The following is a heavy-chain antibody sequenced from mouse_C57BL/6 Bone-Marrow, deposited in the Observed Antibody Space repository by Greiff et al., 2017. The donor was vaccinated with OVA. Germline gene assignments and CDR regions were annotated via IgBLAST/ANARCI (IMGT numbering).Heavy chain of an antibody. V-gene: IGHV5-12*01. CDR2: ISNGGGST. D-gene: IGHD4-1*01. Sequence: EVQLVESGGGLVQPGGSLKLSCAASGFTFSDYYMYWVRQTPEKRLEWVAYISNGGGSTYYPDTVKGRFTISRDNAKNTLYLQMSRLKSEDTAMYYCARPRSGTDYAMDYWGQGTSVTVSS. CDR3: ARPRSGTDYAMDY. J-gene: IGHJ4*01. CDR1: GFTFSDYY.